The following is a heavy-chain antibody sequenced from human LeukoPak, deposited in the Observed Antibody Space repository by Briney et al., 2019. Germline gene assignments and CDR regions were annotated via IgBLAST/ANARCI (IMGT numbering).Heavy chain of an antibody. Sequence: GGSLRLSCAASGFTFSGHEMNWVRQTPGKGLEWLSYISTTGSTIYYADSVKGRFTISRDNAKDSLYLQMNSLRAEDTAVYYCARVGLGDHWGRGTLVTVSS. CDR2: ISTTGSTI. CDR3: ARVGLGDH. D-gene: IGHD5-12*01. V-gene: IGHV3-48*03. CDR1: GFTFSGHE. J-gene: IGHJ4*02.